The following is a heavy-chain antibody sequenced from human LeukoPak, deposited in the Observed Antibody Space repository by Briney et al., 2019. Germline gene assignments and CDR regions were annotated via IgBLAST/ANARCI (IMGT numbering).Heavy chain of an antibody. V-gene: IGHV4-61*02. CDR3: ARAWTPLDYDSEPYYFDY. Sequence: SSETLSLTCTVSGGSISSGSYYWSWIRQPAGKGLEWIGRIYTSGSTNYNPSLKSRVTISVDTSKNQFSLKLSSVTAADTAVYYCARAWTPLDYDSEPYYFDYWGQGTLVTVSS. CDR2: IYTSGST. D-gene: IGHD3-22*01. CDR1: GGSISSGSYY. J-gene: IGHJ4*02.